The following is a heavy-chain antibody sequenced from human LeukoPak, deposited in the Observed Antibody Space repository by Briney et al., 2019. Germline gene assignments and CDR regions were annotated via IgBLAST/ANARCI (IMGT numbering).Heavy chain of an antibody. D-gene: IGHD4-11*01. J-gene: IGHJ4*02. CDR1: GFTFSSYA. CDR2: INGGGVNT. V-gene: IGHV3-23*01. CDR3: AKDLYSNYGPADY. Sequence: TGGSLRLSCAASGFTFSSYAMSWVRQAPGKGLEWDSTINGGGVNTHYADSVGGRFTISRDNSKNTLFLQMNSLRDEDTAVYYCAKDLYSNYGPADYWGQGNLVTVSS.